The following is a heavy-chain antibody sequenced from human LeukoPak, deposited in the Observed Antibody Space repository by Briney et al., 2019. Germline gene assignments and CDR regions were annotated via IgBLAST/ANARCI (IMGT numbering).Heavy chain of an antibody. V-gene: IGHV1-18*01. D-gene: IGHD1/OR15-1a*01. CDR3: ARDLVRLEQDY. J-gene: IGHJ4*02. CDR2: ISAYNGNT. CDR1: GHTFTSYG. Sequence: ASVKVSCKASGHTFTSYGISWVRQAPGQGLEWMGWISAYNGNTNYAQKLRGRVTMTTDTSTGTAYMELRSLRSDDTAVYYCARDLVRLEQDYWGQGTLVTVSS.